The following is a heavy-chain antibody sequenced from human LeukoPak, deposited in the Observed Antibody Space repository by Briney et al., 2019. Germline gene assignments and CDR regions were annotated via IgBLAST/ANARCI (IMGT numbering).Heavy chain of an antibody. V-gene: IGHV5-51*01. CDR1: GYSFTSYW. Sequence: GEPLKISCKGSGYSFTSYWIGWVRQMPGKGLEWMGITYPGDSDTRYSPSFQSQVTISADKSISTAYLQWSSLKASDTAMYYCARRDGYCSSTSCYADYYYGMDVWGQGTTVTVSS. J-gene: IGHJ6*02. D-gene: IGHD2-2*01. CDR3: ARRDGYCSSTSCYADYYYGMDV. CDR2: TYPGDSDT.